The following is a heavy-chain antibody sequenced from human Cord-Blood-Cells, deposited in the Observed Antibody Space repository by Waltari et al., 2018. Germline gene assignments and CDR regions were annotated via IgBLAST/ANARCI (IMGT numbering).Heavy chain of an antibody. J-gene: IGHJ4*02. Sequence: QVQLQESGPGLVKPSETLSLTCTVSGGSVSSGSYYWSWIRQPPGKGLEWIGYIYYSGSTNYNPSLRSRVTISVDTSKNQFSLKLSSVTAADTAVYYCAREGGVSRGIPFDYWGQGTLVTVSS. CDR1: GGSVSSGSYY. D-gene: IGHD3-16*02. V-gene: IGHV4-61*01. CDR3: AREGGVSRGIPFDY. CDR2: IYYSGST.